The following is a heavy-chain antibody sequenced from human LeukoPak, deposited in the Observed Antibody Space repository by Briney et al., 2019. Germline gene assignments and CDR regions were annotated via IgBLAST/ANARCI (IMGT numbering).Heavy chain of an antibody. CDR1: GFTFSSYA. V-gene: IGHV3-64*04. CDR3: AKETYSTSWQLDS. J-gene: IGHJ4*02. D-gene: IGHD6-13*01. CDR2: ISSNGGST. Sequence: GGSLRLSCSASGFTFSSYATHWVRQAPGKGLEYVSAISSNGGSTYYADSVKGRFTISRDNSKNTLYLQMNSLRTEDTAVYYCAKETYSTSWQLDSWGQGTPVTVSS.